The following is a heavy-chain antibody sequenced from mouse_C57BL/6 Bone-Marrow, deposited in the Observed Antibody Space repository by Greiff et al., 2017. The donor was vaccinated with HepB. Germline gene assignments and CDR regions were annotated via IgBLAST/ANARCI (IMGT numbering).Heavy chain of an antibody. D-gene: IGHD1-1*01. Sequence: QVHVKQSGAELVRPGASVTLSCKASGYTFTDYEMHWVKQTPVHGLEWIGAIDPETGGTAYNQKFKGKAILTADKSSSTAYMELRSLTSEDSAVYYCTRPPTVAYWGRETLVTVSA. V-gene: IGHV1-15*01. CDR2: IDPETGGT. CDR1: GYTFTDYE. CDR3: TRPPTVAY. J-gene: IGHJ3*01.